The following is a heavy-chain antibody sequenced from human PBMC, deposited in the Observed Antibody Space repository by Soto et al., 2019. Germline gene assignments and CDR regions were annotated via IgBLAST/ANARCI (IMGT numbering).Heavy chain of an antibody. CDR3: ARAGTLLFFDY. D-gene: IGHD1-26*01. Sequence: SETLSLTCTFSGGSISSGGYYWSWIRQHPGKGLEWIGYIYYSGSTYYNPSLKSRVTISVDTSKNQFSLKLSSVTAADTAVYYCARAGTLLFFDYWGQGTLVTVSS. J-gene: IGHJ4*02. V-gene: IGHV4-31*03. CDR2: IYYSGST. CDR1: GGSISSGGYY.